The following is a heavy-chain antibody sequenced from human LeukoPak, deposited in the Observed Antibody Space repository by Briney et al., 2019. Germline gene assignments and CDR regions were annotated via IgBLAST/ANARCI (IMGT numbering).Heavy chain of an antibody. V-gene: IGHV3-30*04. Sequence: PGRSLRLSCAASGFTFSSYAMHWVRQAPGKGLEWVAVISYDGSNKYYADSVKGRFTISRDNSKNTLYLQMNSLRAEDTAVYFCAKGEGYCSSTSCYYGYYYMDVWGKGTTVTVS. CDR2: ISYDGSNK. J-gene: IGHJ6*03. CDR3: AKGEGYCSSTSCYYGYYYMDV. D-gene: IGHD2-2*01. CDR1: GFTFSSYA.